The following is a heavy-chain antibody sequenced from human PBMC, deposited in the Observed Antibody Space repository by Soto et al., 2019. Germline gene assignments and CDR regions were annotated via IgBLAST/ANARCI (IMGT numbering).Heavy chain of an antibody. CDR1: GFTFSSYA. CDR3: LTIVRYYDMDV. Sequence: EVQLLESGGGLVQPGGSLRLSCAASGFTFSSYAMSWVRQAPGKGLEWVSGIGTSAGTTYYADSVKGRFTIARDNSKNTLYLQMDSLRAADTAVDYGLTIVRYYDMDVWGQGSTVPISS. V-gene: IGHV3-23*01. D-gene: IGHD1-26*01. J-gene: IGHJ6*02. CDR2: IGTSAGTT.